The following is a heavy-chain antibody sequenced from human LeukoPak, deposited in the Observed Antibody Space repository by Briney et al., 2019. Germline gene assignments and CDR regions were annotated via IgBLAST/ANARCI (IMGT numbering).Heavy chain of an antibody. Sequence: ASVKVSCKASGYSFTDFYIHWMRQASGQGLEWMGIINPSGGTTKYEQKFQGRVTMTRDTSSSTVYMELSSLTVEDTAFYYCARPDFGGNSSPMFWGQGTLVTVSS. CDR2: INPSGGTT. D-gene: IGHD4-23*01. J-gene: IGHJ1*01. CDR1: GYSFTDFY. CDR3: ARPDFGGNSSPMF. V-gene: IGHV1-46*01.